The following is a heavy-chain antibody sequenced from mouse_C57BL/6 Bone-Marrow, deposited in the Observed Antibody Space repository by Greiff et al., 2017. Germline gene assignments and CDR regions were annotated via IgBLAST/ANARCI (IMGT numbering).Heavy chain of an antibody. D-gene: IGHD1-1*01. V-gene: IGHV1-55*01. CDR2: IYPGSGST. CDR1: GYTFTSYW. CDR3: ARRYYGKWYFDV. J-gene: IGHJ1*03. Sequence: VQLQQPGAELVKPGASVKMSCKASGYTFTSYWITWVKQRPGQGLEWIGDIYPGSGSTNYNEKFKSKATLTVDTSSSTAYMQLSSLTSEDSAVYYCARRYYGKWYFDVWGTGTTVTVSS.